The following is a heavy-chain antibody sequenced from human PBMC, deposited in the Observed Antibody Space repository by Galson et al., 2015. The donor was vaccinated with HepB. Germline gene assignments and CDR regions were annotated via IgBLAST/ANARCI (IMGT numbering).Heavy chain of an antibody. Sequence: SETLSLTCTVSGCSISSSSYYWGWIRQPPGKGLEWIGSIYYSGSTYYNPSLKSRVTISVDTSKNQFSLKLSSVTAADTAVYYCARGGDHPIDYWGQGTLVTVSS. D-gene: IGHD2-21*02. J-gene: IGHJ4*02. CDR3: ARGGDHPIDY. V-gene: IGHV4-39*07. CDR2: IYYSGST. CDR1: GCSISSSSYY.